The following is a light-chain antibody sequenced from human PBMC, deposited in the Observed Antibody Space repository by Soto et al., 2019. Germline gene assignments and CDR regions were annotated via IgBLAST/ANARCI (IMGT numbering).Light chain of an antibody. CDR1: QSVRSW. CDR3: QQYDNYPLT. CDR2: DAS. Sequence: DIHMTQSPSTLSASLGARVTITSRASQSVRSWLAWYQQKPGRAPKFLIYDASSLESGVPSRFSGSGSGTEFTLTISNLQPDDFATYYCQQYDNYPLTFGGGTKWIS. J-gene: IGKJ4*01. V-gene: IGKV1-5*01.